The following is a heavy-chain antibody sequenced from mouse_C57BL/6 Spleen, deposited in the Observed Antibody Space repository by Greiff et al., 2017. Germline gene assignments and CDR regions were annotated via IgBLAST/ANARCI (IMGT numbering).Heavy chain of an antibody. Sequence: VQLKESGPELVKPGASVKISCKASGYSFTDYNMNWVKQSNGKSLEWIGVINPNYGTTRYNQKFKGKATLTVDQSSSTAYMQLNSLTSEDSAVYYCARGILPEFWYFDVWGTGTTVTVSS. V-gene: IGHV1-39*01. CDR2: INPNYGTT. CDR1: GYSFTDYN. J-gene: IGHJ1*03. CDR3: ARGILPEFWYFDV.